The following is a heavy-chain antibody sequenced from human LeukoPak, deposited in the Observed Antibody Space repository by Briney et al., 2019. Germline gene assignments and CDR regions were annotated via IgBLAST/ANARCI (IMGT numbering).Heavy chain of an antibody. CDR1: GYTFTNYG. CDR3: ARIIYDFWSGYYMPDDP. V-gene: IGHV1-18*01. D-gene: IGHD3-3*01. J-gene: IGHJ5*02. CDR2: ISIYNGNT. Sequence: ASVKVSCKXSGYTFTNYGISWVRQTPGQGLEWMGWISIYNGNTDYAQKLRGRVTMTTDTSTSTAYMELRSLRSDDTAVYYCARIIYDFWSGYYMPDDPWGQGTLVTVSS.